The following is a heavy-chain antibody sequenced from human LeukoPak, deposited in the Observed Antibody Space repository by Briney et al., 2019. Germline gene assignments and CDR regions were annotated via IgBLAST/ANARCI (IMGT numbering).Heavy chain of an antibody. D-gene: IGHD4-11*01. CDR1: GYTFTSYG. CDR3: ARFDDYSDSRRGIDF. CDR2: ISAYNGNT. Sequence: ASVKVSCKASGYTFTSYGISWVRQASGQGLEWMGWISAYNGNTNYAQKLQGRVTMTTDTSTSAAYMELRSLRSDNTAVYYCARFDDYSDSRRGIDFWGQGTLVTVSS. V-gene: IGHV1-18*01. J-gene: IGHJ4*02.